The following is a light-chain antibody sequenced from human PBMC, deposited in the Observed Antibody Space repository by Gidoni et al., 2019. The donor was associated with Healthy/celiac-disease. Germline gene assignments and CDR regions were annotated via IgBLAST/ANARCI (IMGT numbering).Light chain of an antibody. V-gene: IGKV3-20*01. CDR2: GAS. CDR3: QQYGSSPRT. CDR1: QCVSSSY. Sequence: EIALTQSSVTLTLSPGESATLSCRASQCVSSSYLAGYQQKSGQAPRLLIYGASSRATGIPDRFSCSVSVTDFTLTISRLEPEDFAVYYCQQYGSSPRTCGQGTKLEIK. J-gene: IGKJ2*01.